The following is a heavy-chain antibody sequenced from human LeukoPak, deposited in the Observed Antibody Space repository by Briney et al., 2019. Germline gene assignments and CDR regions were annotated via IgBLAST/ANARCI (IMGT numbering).Heavy chain of an antibody. CDR1: GYSFTSYW. CDR2: IYPGDSDT. V-gene: IGHV5-51*01. CDR3: ARGFNLISYGQKNTHFDY. Sequence: GESLKISCKGSGYSFTSYWIGWVRQMPGKGLEWMGIIYPGDSDTRYSPSFQGQVTISADKSISTAYLQWSSLKASDTAMYYCARGFNLISYGQKNTHFDYWGQGTLVTVSS. D-gene: IGHD5-18*01. J-gene: IGHJ4*02.